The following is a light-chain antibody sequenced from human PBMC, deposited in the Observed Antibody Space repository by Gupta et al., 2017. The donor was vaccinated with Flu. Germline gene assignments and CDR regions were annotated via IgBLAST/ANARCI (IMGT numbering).Light chain of an antibody. CDR1: LSLLHSNGYNY. V-gene: IGKV2-28*01. Sequence: DIVMTQSPLSLPVTPGEPASISCRSRLSLLHSNGYNYLHWYLQKPGQSPQLLIHLGFIRASGVPDRFSGSGSGTDFTLKISRVEAEDVGVYYCMQARQTPLTFGQGTRLEAK. CDR2: LGF. CDR3: MQARQTPLT. J-gene: IGKJ5*01.